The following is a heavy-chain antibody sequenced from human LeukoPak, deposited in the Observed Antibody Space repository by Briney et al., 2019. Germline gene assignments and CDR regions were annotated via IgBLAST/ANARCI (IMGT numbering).Heavy chain of an antibody. V-gene: IGHV4-31*03. Sequence: SETLSLTCTVSGASFSSGDQYWNWIRQSPGKGLEWIGSIHHSGRLYNHPSLESRVTISIDTSKNQFSLNLNSVTAADTAVYFCSRGLDSRKLGYWGQGSLVTVSS. CDR1: GASFSSGDQY. CDR3: SRGLDSRKLGY. D-gene: IGHD3-22*01. J-gene: IGHJ4*02. CDR2: IHHSGRL.